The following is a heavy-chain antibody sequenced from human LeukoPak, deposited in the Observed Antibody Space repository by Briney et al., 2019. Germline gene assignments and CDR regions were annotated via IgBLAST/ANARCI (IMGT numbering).Heavy chain of an antibody. D-gene: IGHD4-17*01. Sequence: GASVKVSCKASGYTFTSYYMHWVRQAPGQGLEWMGIINPSGGSTSYAQKFQGRVTMTRDTSTSTVYMELNSLRSEDTAVYYCARNAEGDYNPYYYYYYMDVWGKGTTVTVSS. V-gene: IGHV1-46*01. CDR1: GYTFTSYY. CDR3: ARNAEGDYNPYYYYYYMDV. CDR2: INPSGGST. J-gene: IGHJ6*03.